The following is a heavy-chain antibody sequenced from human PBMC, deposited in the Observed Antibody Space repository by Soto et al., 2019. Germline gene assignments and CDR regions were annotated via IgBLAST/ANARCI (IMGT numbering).Heavy chain of an antibody. J-gene: IGHJ6*02. CDR1: RGSISNCY. V-gene: IGHV4-59*12. Sequence: TLSLTCTVSRGSISNCYWSWIRQPPGKGPEWIGYVYHSGTTDYNPSLESRVTISLDTSKNQFSLKLSSVTAADTAVYYCARDLQYSRLFYGMDVWGQGTTVTVSS. D-gene: IGHD6-13*01. CDR3: ARDLQYSRLFYGMDV. CDR2: VYHSGTT.